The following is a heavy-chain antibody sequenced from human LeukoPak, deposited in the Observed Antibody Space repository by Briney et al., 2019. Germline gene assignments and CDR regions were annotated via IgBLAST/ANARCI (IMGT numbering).Heavy chain of an antibody. J-gene: IGHJ3*02. CDR3: ATPYYYDSSGRLAFDI. CDR2: INPNSGGT. Sequence: ASVKVSCKASGYIFTGYYMHWVRQAPGQGLEWMGWINPNSGGTNYAQKFQGRVTMTRDTSISTAYMELSRLRSDDTAVYYCATPYYYDSSGRLAFDIWGQGTMVTVSS. D-gene: IGHD3-22*01. V-gene: IGHV1-2*02. CDR1: GYIFTGYY.